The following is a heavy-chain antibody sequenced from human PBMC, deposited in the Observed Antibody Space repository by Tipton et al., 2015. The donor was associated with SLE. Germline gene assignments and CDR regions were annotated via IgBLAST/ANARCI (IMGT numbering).Heavy chain of an antibody. V-gene: IGHV3-11*01. CDR2: INSLYNTI. J-gene: IGHJ4*02. CDR1: GFTFNDYV. CDR3: ARNRGYVLDYFDY. Sequence: SLRLSCAASGFTFNDYVMSWIRQAPGKGLEWISSINSLYNTIYYADSVKGRFTISRDNANNSVFLQMNSLRAEDTAIYYCARNRGYVLDYFDYWGRGILVPVSS. D-gene: IGHD1-1*01.